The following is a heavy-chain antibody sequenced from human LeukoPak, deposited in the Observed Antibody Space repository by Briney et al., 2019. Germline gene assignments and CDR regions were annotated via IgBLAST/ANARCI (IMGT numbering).Heavy chain of an antibody. CDR2: INPTAGST. Sequence: ASVKVSCKTSGYTFTSYYIHWARQAPGQGLEWMGIINPTAGSTNYAQKFQGRVTMTRDTSTSTVYMELSSLRSEDTAVYYCARGLSLRGTMGFYYYGMDVWGQGTTVTVSS. D-gene: IGHD3-10*01. J-gene: IGHJ6*02. CDR1: GYTFTSYY. V-gene: IGHV1-46*01. CDR3: ARGLSLRGTMGFYYYGMDV.